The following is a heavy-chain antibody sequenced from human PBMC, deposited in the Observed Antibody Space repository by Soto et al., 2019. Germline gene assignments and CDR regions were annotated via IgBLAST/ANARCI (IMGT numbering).Heavy chain of an antibody. Sequence: ASVKVSCKASGYTFTRYGISWVRKVPGQGLEWMGWISAYNGNTNYVQKLQGRVTMTTDTSTSTAYMELRSLRSDDTAVYYCARDRHNYGDFSYWGQGTLVTVSS. CDR1: GYTFTRYG. D-gene: IGHD4-17*01. J-gene: IGHJ4*02. CDR2: ISAYNGNT. CDR3: ARDRHNYGDFSY. V-gene: IGHV1-18*01.